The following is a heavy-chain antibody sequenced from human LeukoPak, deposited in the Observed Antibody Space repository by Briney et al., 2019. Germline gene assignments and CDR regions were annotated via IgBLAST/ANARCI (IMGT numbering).Heavy chain of an antibody. V-gene: IGHV4-34*01. Sequence: SETLSLTCAVYGGSFSGYYWRWIRQPPGKGLEWMGEINHSGSTNYNPSLKSRVTISVDTSKNQFSLKLSSVTAADTAVYYCARGGYGSGSYSPFDYWGQGTLVTVSS. D-gene: IGHD3-10*01. CDR2: INHSGST. CDR3: ARGGYGSGSYSPFDY. CDR1: GGSFSGYY. J-gene: IGHJ4*02.